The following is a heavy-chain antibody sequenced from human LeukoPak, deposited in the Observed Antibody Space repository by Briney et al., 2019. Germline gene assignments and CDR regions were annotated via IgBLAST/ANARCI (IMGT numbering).Heavy chain of an antibody. Sequence: PGGSLRLSCAASGFTFSSYGMHWVGQAPGKGLQWVAYLRFDGSNKYYADSVKGRFTISRDNSKDTLYLQMNSLRAEDTAVYYCGKGIVVVPAVVDYWGQGTLVTVSS. D-gene: IGHD2-15*01. CDR2: LRFDGSNK. J-gene: IGHJ4*02. CDR3: GKGIVVVPAVVDY. V-gene: IGHV3-30*02. CDR1: GFTFSSYG.